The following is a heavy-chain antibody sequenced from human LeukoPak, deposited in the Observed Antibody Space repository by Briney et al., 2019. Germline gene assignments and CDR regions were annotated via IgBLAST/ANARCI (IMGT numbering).Heavy chain of an antibody. D-gene: IGHD6-13*01. CDR3: ARDATPGAAGTDYFDY. Sequence: ASVKVSCKASGYTFTGYYMHWVRQAPGQGLEWMGRINPNSGGTNYAQKFQGRVTMTRDTSISTAYMELSRLRSDDTAVYYCARDATPGAAGTDYFDYWGQGTLVTVSS. V-gene: IGHV1-2*06. CDR1: GYTFTGYY. CDR2: INPNSGGT. J-gene: IGHJ4*02.